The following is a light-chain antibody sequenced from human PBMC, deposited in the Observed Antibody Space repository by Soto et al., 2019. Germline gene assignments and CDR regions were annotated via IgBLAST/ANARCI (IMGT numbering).Light chain of an antibody. CDR1: QTMTRAY. CDR2: AAS. Sequence: EIVLMQSPGTLSLSLVERATLSCRASQTMTRAYVAWYQQTPGQAPRLLIYAASYRATGISDKFSGSGSGTDFSLSITRLEPEDCAVYYSNQHHSPRPTLGQG. V-gene: IGKV3-20*01. CDR3: NQHHSPRPT. J-gene: IGKJ2*01.